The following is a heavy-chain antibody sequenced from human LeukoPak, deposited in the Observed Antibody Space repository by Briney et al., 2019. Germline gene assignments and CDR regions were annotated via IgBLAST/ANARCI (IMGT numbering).Heavy chain of an antibody. J-gene: IGHJ3*02. D-gene: IGHD3-22*01. CDR2: ISYDGSNK. V-gene: IGHV3-30*04. CDR3: ARESFHYYDSSGYYPDAFDI. CDR1: GFTFSSYA. Sequence: PGGSLRLSCAASGFTFSSYAMHWVRQAPGKGLEWVAVISYDGSNKYYADSVKGRFTISRDNSKNTLYLQMNSLRAEDTAVYYCARESFHYYDSSGYYPDAFDIWGQGTMVTVSS.